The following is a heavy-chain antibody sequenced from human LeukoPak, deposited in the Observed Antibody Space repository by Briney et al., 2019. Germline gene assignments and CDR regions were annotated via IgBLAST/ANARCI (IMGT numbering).Heavy chain of an antibody. J-gene: IGHJ3*02. CDR2: ISGSGGST. CDR1: GFTFSSYA. CDR3: AKGGPYDSSGYASDAFDI. Sequence: PGGSLRLSCAASGFTFSSYAMSWVLQAPGKGLEWVSAISGSGGSTYYADSVKGRFTISRDNSKNTLYLQMNSLRAEDTAVYYCAKGGPYDSSGYASDAFDIWGQGTMVTVSS. D-gene: IGHD3-22*01. V-gene: IGHV3-23*01.